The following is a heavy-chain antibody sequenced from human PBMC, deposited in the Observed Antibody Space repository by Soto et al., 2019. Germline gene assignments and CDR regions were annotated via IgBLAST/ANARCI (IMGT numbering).Heavy chain of an antibody. V-gene: IGHV1-69*01. CDR1: GGTFSNTA. D-gene: IGHD5-18*01. CDR2: IIPIFGAP. Sequence: QVQLVQSGAEVKKPGSSVKVSCKASGGTFSNTAFIWVRQAPGQGLEWMGGIIPIFGAPNYAQKFQGRLMISADDSASKAYMELNTLTSEATAVYYCATPAEPLDTAMLKGLAHLGQGTLVTVSS. CDR3: ATPAEPLDTAMLKGLAH. J-gene: IGHJ4*02.